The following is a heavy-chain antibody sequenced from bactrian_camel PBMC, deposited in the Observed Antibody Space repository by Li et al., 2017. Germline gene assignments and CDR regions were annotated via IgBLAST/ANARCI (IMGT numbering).Heavy chain of an antibody. V-gene: IGHV3S40*01. CDR3: AVFVAPGNYLRCRGLLTDPARWNY. D-gene: IGHD1*01. CDR2: ISSSTGAT. Sequence: DVQLVESGGGLVQPGGSLRLSCAASGFTFTTYHMSWVRQAPGMGLEWISIISSSTGATLYADSVKDRFTVSRDNAEKTVTLQMNSLKAEDTGMYYCAVFVAPGNYLRCRGLLTDPARWNYWGQGTQVTVS. J-gene: IGHJ4*01. CDR1: GFTFTTYH.